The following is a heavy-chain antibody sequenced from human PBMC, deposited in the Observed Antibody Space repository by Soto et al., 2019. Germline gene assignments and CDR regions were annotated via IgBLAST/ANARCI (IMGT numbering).Heavy chain of an antibody. CDR1: GFTFSSYA. CDR3: TKDGGDDFWSCYYKHPYDWFDP. D-gene: IGHD3-3*01. Sequence: EVQLLESGGGLVQPGGSLRLSCAASGFTFSSYAMSWVRQAPGKGLEWVSAISGSGGSTDYADSVKGRFTISRDNSKKKLNLQMNRLRAEDTAVYYCTKDGGDDFWSCYYKHPYDWFDPWGQGTLVTVSS. J-gene: IGHJ5*02. V-gene: IGHV3-23*01. CDR2: ISGSGGST.